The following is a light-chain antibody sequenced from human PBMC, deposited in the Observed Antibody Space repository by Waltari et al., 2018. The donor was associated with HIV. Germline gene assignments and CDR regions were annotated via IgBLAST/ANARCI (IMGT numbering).Light chain of an antibody. V-gene: IGLV2-14*03. Sequence: SALPQPASVSGSPGQSITISCTGTRSAVGGYNLASWYQQHPGKAPKLMIYDVSNRPSGVSNRLSGSKSGNTASLTISGLQAEDEADYYCSSYTSSSTWVFGGGTKLTVL. CDR2: DVS. CDR3: SSYTSSSTWV. J-gene: IGLJ3*02. CDR1: RSAVGGYNL.